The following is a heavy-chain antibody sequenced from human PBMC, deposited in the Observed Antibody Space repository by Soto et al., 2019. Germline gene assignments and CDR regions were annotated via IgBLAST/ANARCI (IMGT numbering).Heavy chain of an antibody. J-gene: IGHJ4*02. CDR3: ARDKITGPLDS. Sequence: QVQLQQWGAGLLKPSETLSLTCAVYGGSFSGYYWTWIRQPPGTGLEWIGEINHSGSTNYNPSLKSRATISVDPPKTHSSLRLPSVPAAARAVYYCARDKITGPLDSWGQGPLVT. CDR2: INHSGST. V-gene: IGHV4-34*01. CDR1: GGSFSGYY. D-gene: IGHD2-8*02.